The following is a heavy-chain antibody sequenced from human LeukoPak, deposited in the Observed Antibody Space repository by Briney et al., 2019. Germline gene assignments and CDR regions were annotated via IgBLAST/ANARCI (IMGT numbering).Heavy chain of an antibody. J-gene: IGHJ5*02. CDR2: MNPNSCNT. D-gene: IGHD1-7*01. V-gene: IGHV1-8*03. CDR1: GYTFTRCD. CDR3: AREHNWDYVGDRRFDP. Sequence: ASVKVSCXASGYTFTRCDINWVGQATGQGGEGMGWMNPNSCNTGYAQKFQGRVTITRNTSISTAYMELSSLTSEDTAVYYCAREHNWDYVGDRRFDPWGQGTLVTVSS.